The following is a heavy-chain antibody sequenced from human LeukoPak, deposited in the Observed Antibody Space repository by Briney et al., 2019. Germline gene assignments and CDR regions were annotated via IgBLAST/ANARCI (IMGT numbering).Heavy chain of an antibody. V-gene: IGHV4-39*01. D-gene: IGHD3-16*02. J-gene: IGHJ4*02. CDR2: IYYSGST. CDR1: GGSVSSSSYY. Sequence: SETLSLTCTVSGGSVSSSSYYWGWIRQPPGKGLEWIGSIYYSGSTYYNPSLKSRVTISVDTSKNQFSLKLSSVTAADTAVYYCARLAYYDYVWGSYRPFDYWGQGTLVTVSS. CDR3: ARLAYYDYVWGSYRPFDY.